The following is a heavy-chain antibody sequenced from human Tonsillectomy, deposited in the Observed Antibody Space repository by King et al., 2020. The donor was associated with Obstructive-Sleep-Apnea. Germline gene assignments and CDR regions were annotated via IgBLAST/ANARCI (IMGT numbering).Heavy chain of an antibody. CDR2: ISFNSNNI. CDR3: IKDNKFLRSYFDY. Sequence: QLVESGGGWVRPGGSLRLSCTASGFNFDDYAMHWVRPAPGKGLEWVSVISFNSNNIDYADSVKGRFIISRDNANNALFLHMNSLRAEDTAFYYCIKDNKFLRSYFDYWGQGTLVIVSS. CDR1: GFNFDDYA. V-gene: IGHV3-9*01. J-gene: IGHJ4*02. D-gene: IGHD2/OR15-2a*01.